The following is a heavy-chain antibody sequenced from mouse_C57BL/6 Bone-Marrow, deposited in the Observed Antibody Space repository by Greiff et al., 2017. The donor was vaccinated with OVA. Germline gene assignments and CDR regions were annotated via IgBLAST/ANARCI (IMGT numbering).Heavy chain of an antibody. J-gene: IGHJ1*03. CDR1: GYSITSGYF. CDR3: ARESYYGSSSHWYFDV. V-gene: IGHV3-6*01. D-gene: IGHD1-1*01. CDR2: ISYDGSN. Sequence: EVQLVESGPGLVQPSQSLSLTCSVSGYSITSGYFWNWIRQFPGNKLAWMFYISYDGSNNYNPSLKNRISITRGTSNNQIFLKLNSVTTEDTATYYGARESYYGSSSHWYFDVWGTGTTVTVSS.